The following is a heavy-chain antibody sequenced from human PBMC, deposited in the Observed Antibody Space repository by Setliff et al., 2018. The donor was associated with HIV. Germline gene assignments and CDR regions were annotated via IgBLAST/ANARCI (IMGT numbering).Heavy chain of an antibody. CDR2: IYYSGST. J-gene: IGHJ4*02. CDR3: ARAPTGSLFDY. V-gene: IGHV4-59*12. CDR1: GGSISSYY. Sequence: SETLSLTCTVSGGSISSYYWSWIRQPPGKGLEWIGYIYYSGSTNYNPSLKSRVTISVDTSKNQFSLKLSSVTAADTAVYYCARAPTGSLFDYWGQGTLVTVS.